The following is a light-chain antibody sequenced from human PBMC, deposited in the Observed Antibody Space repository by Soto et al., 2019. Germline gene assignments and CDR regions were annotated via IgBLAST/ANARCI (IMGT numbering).Light chain of an antibody. Sequence: EIVVTQSPGTLSLSPGERATLSCRASQSVSSSYLAWYQQKPGQAPTLLIYGASTRATGIPDRFSGSGSGTDFTLNISRLEHEDFTVYSRQQYVRSPLYTFGQGTKLEIK. CDR3: QQYVRSPLYT. V-gene: IGKV3-20*01. CDR2: GAS. CDR1: QSVSSSY. J-gene: IGKJ2*01.